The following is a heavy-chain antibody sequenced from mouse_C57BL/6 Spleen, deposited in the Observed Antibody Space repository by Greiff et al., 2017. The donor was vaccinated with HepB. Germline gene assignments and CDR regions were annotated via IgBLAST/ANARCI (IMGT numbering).Heavy chain of an antibody. CDR2: IYPGDGDT. CDR3: ARIDGYYLDY. J-gene: IGHJ2*01. V-gene: IGHV1-82*01. D-gene: IGHD2-3*01. Sequence: VQLQQSGPELVKPGASVKISCKASGYAFSSSWMNWVKQRPGKGLEWIGRIYPGDGDTNYNGKFKGKATLTADKSSSTAYMQLSSLTSEDSAVYFCARIDGYYLDYWGQGTTLTVSS. CDR1: GYAFSSSW.